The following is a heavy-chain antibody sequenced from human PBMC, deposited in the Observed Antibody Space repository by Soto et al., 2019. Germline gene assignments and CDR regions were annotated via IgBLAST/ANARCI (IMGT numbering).Heavy chain of an antibody. CDR3: ARDLRGRDDYYVDV. D-gene: IGHD3-10*01. Sequence: QVQLAQSGAEVKKPGSSVRVSCKASGRTFGSDTFSWVRQAPGQGLEWMGRIIPILGVPTYAHKVQGRVTITADKSTSTADLELSSLRSEDTAVYYCARDLRGRDDYYVDVWGKGTTVTVSS. V-gene: IGHV1-69*08. CDR1: GRTFGSDT. CDR2: IIPILGVP. J-gene: IGHJ6*03.